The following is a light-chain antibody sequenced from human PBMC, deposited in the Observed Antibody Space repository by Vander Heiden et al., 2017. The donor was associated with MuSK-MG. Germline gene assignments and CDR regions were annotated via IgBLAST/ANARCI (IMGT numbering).Light chain of an antibody. CDR2: TNR. CDR3: QSYDSSLSVVV. J-gene: IGLJ2*01. V-gene: IGLV1-40*01. Sequence: QSVLTQPPSVSGAPGQMVTISCTGSSSNIGAGYDVHWYQQLPGTAPKLLIHTNRNRPSVVPDRFSGSKSGTSASLAITGLQVDDEADYYCQSYDSSLSVVVFGGGTKLTVL. CDR1: SSNIGAGYD.